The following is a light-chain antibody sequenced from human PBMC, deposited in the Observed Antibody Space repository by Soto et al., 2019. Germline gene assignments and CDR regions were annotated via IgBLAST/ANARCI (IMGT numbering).Light chain of an antibody. V-gene: IGKV1-5*01. CDR2: DSS. J-gene: IGKJ1*01. CDR1: QSINRW. Sequence: DIKNNQSPSILSASVGDRVTITCRASQSINRWLAWHHQKPVKAPKLLLYDSSTLRSGVPSTFSGSGAGTDFTLTISSPQPEELAIYHRQQSYTTAPTFGQGTKVDI. CDR3: QQSYTTAPT.